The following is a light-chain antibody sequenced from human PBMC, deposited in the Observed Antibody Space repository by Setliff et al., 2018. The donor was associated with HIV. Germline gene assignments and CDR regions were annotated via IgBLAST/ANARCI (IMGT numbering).Light chain of an antibody. J-gene: IGLJ1*01. CDR2: GYT. V-gene: IGLV1-40*01. Sequence: VLTQPPSVSGAPGQRVTISCTGSSSNIGAGYDVHWYQQLPGTAPKLLIYGYTNRASGVPDRFSGSRSGASASLAITGLQAEDEADYYCQSYDSSLSGFYVFGTGTKV. CDR3: QSYDSSLSGFYV. CDR1: SSNIGAGYD.